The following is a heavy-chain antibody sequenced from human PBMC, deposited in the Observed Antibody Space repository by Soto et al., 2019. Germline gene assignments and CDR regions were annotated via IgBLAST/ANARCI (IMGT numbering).Heavy chain of an antibody. CDR2: IYSGGST. CDR1: GFTVSSNY. J-gene: IGHJ3*02. CDR3: ARDSPSRIGAYAFDI. Sequence: EVQLVESGGGLVQPGGSLRLSCAASGFTVSSNYMSWVRQAPGKGLEWVSVIYSGGSTYYADSVKGRFTISRDNSKNTLYLQMNSLRAEDTAVYYCARDSPSRIGAYAFDIWGQGTMVTVSS. D-gene: IGHD1-26*01. V-gene: IGHV3-66*01.